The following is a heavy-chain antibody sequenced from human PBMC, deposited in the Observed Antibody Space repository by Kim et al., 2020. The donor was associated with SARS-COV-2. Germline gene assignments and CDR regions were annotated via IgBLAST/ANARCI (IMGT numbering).Heavy chain of an antibody. J-gene: IGHJ6*02. D-gene: IGHD2-2*01. CDR3: ARGYCSSTSCYGMDV. V-gene: IGHV1-2*02. Sequence: KFQGRVTMTRDTSISTAYMELSRLRSDDTAVYYCARGYCSSTSCYGMDVWGQGTTVTVSS.